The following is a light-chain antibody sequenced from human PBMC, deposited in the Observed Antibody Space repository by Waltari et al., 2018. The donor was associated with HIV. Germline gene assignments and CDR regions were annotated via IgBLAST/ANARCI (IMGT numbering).Light chain of an antibody. CDR2: WAS. Sequence: IGTTKPRDSWSVPRCGVATTNPKSDPSLLYSANNKNNLAWSQQKPGQPPKSPVYWASTRESGVPDRFSGSGSGTDFTLTIRSLQAEDVAIYYCQQYLGLPLTFGGGTRVEI. CDR3: QQYLGLPLT. CDR1: PSLLYSANNKNN. J-gene: IGKJ4*01. V-gene: IGKV4-1*01.